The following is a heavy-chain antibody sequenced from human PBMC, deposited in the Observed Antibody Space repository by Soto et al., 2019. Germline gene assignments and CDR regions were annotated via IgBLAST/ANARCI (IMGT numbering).Heavy chain of an antibody. D-gene: IGHD6-6*01. CDR2: ISGSGGST. Sequence: SLRLSCAASGFTFSSYAMSWVRQAPGKGLEWVSGISGSGGSTYYADSVKGRFTISRDNSKNTLYLQMNSLRAEDTAVYYCAKRAVAARVPDYWGQGTLVTVSS. CDR1: GFTFSSYA. CDR3: AKRAVAARVPDY. V-gene: IGHV3-23*01. J-gene: IGHJ4*02.